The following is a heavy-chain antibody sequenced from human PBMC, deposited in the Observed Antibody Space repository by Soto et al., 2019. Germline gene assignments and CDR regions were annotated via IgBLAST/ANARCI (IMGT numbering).Heavy chain of an antibody. CDR3: ARGQYYYDSSGYLY. CDR1: GFTFSWYS. D-gene: IGHD3-22*01. CDR2: ISSTTSTI. J-gene: IGHJ4*02. Sequence: PGGSRRLSCAASGFTFSWYSMNWARQAPGKGLEWVSYISSTTSTIYYADSVKGRFTISRDNAKNSLYLQMNSLRDEDTAVYYCARGQYYYDSSGYLYWGQGTLVTVSS. V-gene: IGHV3-48*02.